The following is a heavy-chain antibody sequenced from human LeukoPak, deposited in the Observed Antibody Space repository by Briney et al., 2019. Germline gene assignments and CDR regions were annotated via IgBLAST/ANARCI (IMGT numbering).Heavy chain of an antibody. Sequence: SETLSLTCAVYGGSFSGYYWSWIRQPPGKGLEWSWEINHSGSTNYNPSLKSRVTISVDTSKNQFSLKLSFVTAADTAVYYCARGGVRYFDWLLSGYYFDYWGQGTLVTVSS. V-gene: IGHV4-34*01. CDR2: INHSGST. CDR3: ARGGVRYFDWLLSGYYFDY. J-gene: IGHJ4*02. CDR1: GGSFSGYY. D-gene: IGHD3-9*01.